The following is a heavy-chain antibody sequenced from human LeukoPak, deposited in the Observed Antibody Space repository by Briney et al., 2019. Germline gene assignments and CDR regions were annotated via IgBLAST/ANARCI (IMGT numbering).Heavy chain of an antibody. J-gene: IGHJ6*02. CDR1: GGSISSSSYY. CDR2: IYYSGST. V-gene: IGHV4-39*01. D-gene: IGHD5-18*01. CDR3: AGTSDTAMLGPTNYYYYYGMDV. Sequence: SETLSLTCTVSGGSISSSSYYWGWIRQPPGEGLEWIGSIYYSGSTYYNPSLKSRVTISVDTSKNQFSLKLSSVTAADTAVYYCAGTSDTAMLGPTNYYYYYGMDVWGQGTTVTVSS.